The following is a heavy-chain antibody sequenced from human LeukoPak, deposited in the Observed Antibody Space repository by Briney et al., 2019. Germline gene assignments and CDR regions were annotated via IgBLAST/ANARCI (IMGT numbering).Heavy chain of an antibody. Sequence: GRALRLSCAASGFTFSSYGMHWVRQAPGKGLEWVAVISYDGSNKYYADSAKGRFTISKDNSKITLYLKMNSLRAEDTAVYYCAKDRGYYAPFDYWGQGTLVTVSS. J-gene: IGHJ4*02. CDR2: ISYDGSNK. V-gene: IGHV3-30*18. D-gene: IGHD3-10*01. CDR1: GFTFSSYG. CDR3: AKDRGYYAPFDY.